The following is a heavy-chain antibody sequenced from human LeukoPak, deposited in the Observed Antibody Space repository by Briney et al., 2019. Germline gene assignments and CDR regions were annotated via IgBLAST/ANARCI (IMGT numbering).Heavy chain of an antibody. Sequence: TGGSLRLSCAASGFTFSSYAVHWVRQAPGKGLEWVAVISYDGSNKYYADSVKGRFTISRDNSKNTLYLQMNSLRPEDTAVYSCARGNWRSPFDYWGQGTLVTVSS. CDR3: ARGNWRSPFDY. J-gene: IGHJ4*02. CDR2: ISYDGSNK. V-gene: IGHV3-30-3*01. CDR1: GFTFSSYA.